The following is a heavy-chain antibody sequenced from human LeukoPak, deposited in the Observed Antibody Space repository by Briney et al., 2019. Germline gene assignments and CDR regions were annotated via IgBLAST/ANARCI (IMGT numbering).Heavy chain of an antibody. Sequence: GGSLRLSCAASGFTFSSYWMSWVRQAPGKGLEWVANIKQDGSEKYYVDSVKGRFTISRDNAKNSLYLQMNSLRAEDTAVYYCARDWIAARRPSDYWGQGTLVTVSS. J-gene: IGHJ4*02. D-gene: IGHD6-6*01. CDR3: ARDWIAARRPSDY. V-gene: IGHV3-7*01. CDR1: GFTFSSYW. CDR2: IKQDGSEK.